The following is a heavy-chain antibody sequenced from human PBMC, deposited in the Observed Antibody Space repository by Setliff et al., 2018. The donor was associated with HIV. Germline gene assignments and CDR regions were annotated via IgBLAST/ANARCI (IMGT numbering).Heavy chain of an antibody. CDR3: ATAPAGEILGSRPFYFDY. J-gene: IGHJ4*02. CDR2: IYYSGST. V-gene: IGHV4-31*03. CDR1: GDSINSGNYY. Sequence: SETLSLTCTVSGDSINSGNYYWSWIRQHPGKGLEWIGYIYYSGSTYYSPSRKSRVTISEDTSKNQFSLKMRSVTAADTAVYYCATAPAGEILGSRPFYFDYWGRGTLVTVSS. D-gene: IGHD3-10*01.